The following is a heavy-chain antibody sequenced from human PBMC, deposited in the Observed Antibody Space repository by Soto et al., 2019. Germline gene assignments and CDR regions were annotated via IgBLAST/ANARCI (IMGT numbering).Heavy chain of an antibody. D-gene: IGHD4-17*01. CDR1: GDSLDSGDSY. CDR3: ARGVYADYSYYFEY. CDR2: IYHYGST. J-gene: IGHJ4*02. Sequence: SETLSLTCTVSGDSLDSGDSYWSWIRQPPGKGLEWIGYIYHYGSTSYNPSLKSRLIISVDTSKNQFSLKVSSMTGADTAVYYCARGVYADYSYYFEYWGQGALVTVSS. V-gene: IGHV4-30-4*01.